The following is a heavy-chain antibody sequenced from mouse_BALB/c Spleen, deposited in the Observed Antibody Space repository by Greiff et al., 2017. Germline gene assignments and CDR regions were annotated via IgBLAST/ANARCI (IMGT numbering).Heavy chain of an antibody. V-gene: IGHV7-3*02. CDR1: GFTFTDYY. CDR2: IRNKANGYTT. Sequence: EVMLVESGGGLVQPGGSLRLSCATSGFTFTDYYMSWVRQPPGKALEWLGFIRNKANGYTTEYSASVKGRFTISRDNSQSILYLQMNTLRAEDSATYYCARYRYDYAMDYWGQGTSVTVSS. CDR3: ARYRYDYAMDY. J-gene: IGHJ4*01. D-gene: IGHD2-14*01.